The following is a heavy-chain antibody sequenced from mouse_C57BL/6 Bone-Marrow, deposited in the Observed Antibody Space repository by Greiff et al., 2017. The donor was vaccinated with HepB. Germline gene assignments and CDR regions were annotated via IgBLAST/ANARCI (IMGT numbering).Heavy chain of an antibody. V-gene: IGHV3-6*01. D-gene: IGHD1-1*01. J-gene: IGHJ4*01. CDR3: ARASTVVATDAMDY. Sequence: VQLQQSGPGLVKPSQSLSLTCSVTGYSITSGYYWNWIRQFPGNKLEWMGYISYDGSNNYNPSLKNRISITRDTSKNQFFLKLNSVTTEDTATYYCARASTVVATDAMDYWGQGTSVTVSS. CDR2: ISYDGSN. CDR1: GYSITSGYY.